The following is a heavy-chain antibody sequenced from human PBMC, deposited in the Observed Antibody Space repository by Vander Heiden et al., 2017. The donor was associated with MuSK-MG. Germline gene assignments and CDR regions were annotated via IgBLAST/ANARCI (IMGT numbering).Heavy chain of an antibody. CDR2: IIPLRPTA. CDR3: ATSGYSSGWYLASGYYYYYYYMDV. J-gene: IGHJ6*03. D-gene: IGHD6-19*01. CDR1: GGTFSNYA. Sequence: QVQLVQSGAEVKKPGSSVKVSCKASGGTFSNYAINWVRQAPGQGLEWMGGIIPLRPTANYAQNFQGRVTITADKSTSTAYLELSSLRSDDTAVYYCATSGYSSGWYLASGYYYYYYYMDVWGKGTTVTVSS. V-gene: IGHV1-69*10.